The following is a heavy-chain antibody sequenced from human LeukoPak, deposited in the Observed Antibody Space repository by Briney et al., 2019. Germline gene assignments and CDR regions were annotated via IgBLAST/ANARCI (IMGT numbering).Heavy chain of an antibody. CDR3: TRDLWFGESSSRNYYGLDV. V-gene: IGHV6-1*01. D-gene: IGHD3-10*01. CDR2: TYYRSKWYK. CDR1: GDSVSSNSAA. J-gene: IGHJ6*02. Sequence: SQTLSLTCAISGDSVSSNSAAWNWIRQSPSRGLEWLGRTYYRSKWYKDYAVSVKSRIMINPDTSKNQFSLQLSSVTPEDTAVYFCTRDLWFGESSSRNYYGLDVWGQGTTVTVSS.